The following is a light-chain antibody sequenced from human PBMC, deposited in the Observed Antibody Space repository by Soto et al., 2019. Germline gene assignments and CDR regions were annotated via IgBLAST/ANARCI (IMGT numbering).Light chain of an antibody. V-gene: IGLV1-51*01. CDR2: DDN. J-gene: IGLJ1*01. Sequence: QSVMTQPPSVSAAPGQKFTISCSGSSFNIGGNSVSWYQQLPGTAPKLLIYDDNKRPSGIPDRFSGSKSGTSATLGITGFQTGDEADYYCGSWDSSLSAYVFGTGTKLTVL. CDR1: SFNIGGNS. CDR3: GSWDSSLSAYV.